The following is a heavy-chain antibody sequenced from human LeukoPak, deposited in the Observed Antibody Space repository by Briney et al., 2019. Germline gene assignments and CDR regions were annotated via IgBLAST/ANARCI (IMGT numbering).Heavy chain of an antibody. CDR3: AKEESDWSSLGYYYHYMDV. Sequence: SETLSLTCNVSGGSINSATYYWTWIRQPAGKGLEWIGRIHTSGSTNYDPSLKSRVTISVDASKNQFSLRLASVTAADTAVYYCAKEESDWSSLGYYYHYMDVWGKGTTVTISS. V-gene: IGHV4-61*02. D-gene: IGHD3-9*01. J-gene: IGHJ6*03. CDR1: GGSINSATYY. CDR2: IHTSGST.